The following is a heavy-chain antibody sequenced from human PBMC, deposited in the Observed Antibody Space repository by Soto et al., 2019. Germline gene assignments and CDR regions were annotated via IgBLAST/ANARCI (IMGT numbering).Heavy chain of an antibody. J-gene: IGHJ4*02. CDR3: ARIRDEDCSGGSCYYYFDY. CDR1: GFSLSNARMG. D-gene: IGHD2-15*01. Sequence: VTLTESGPVLVKPTETLTLTCTVSGFSLSNARMGVSWIRQPPGKALEWLAHIFSNDEKSYSTSLKSRLTISKDTSKSQVVLTMTNMDPVDTATYYCARIRDEDCSGGSCYYYFDYWGQGTLVTVSS. V-gene: IGHV2-26*01. CDR2: IFSNDEK.